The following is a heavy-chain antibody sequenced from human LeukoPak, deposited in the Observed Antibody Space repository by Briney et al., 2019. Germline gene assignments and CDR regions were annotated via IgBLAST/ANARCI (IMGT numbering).Heavy chain of an antibody. V-gene: IGHV4-39*01. D-gene: IGHD4-17*01. CDR2: IHYTGRA. CDR3: ARHFDNGDYKKTFDI. CDR1: GGSISSTTYY. Sequence: PSETLSLTCSVFGGSISSTTYYWVWIRQPPGKGLECIASIHYTGRAYYNPSLKSRATISADTSKNHFSLHLRTVTAADTAVYYCARHFDNGDYKKTFDIWGQRTMVTVSS. J-gene: IGHJ3*02.